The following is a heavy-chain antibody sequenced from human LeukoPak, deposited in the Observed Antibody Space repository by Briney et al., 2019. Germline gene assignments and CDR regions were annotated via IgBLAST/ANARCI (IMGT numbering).Heavy chain of an antibody. CDR3: AKALSPDLNGSGSYHDAFDI. V-gene: IGHV3-9*01. D-gene: IGHD3-10*01. CDR2: ISWNSGSI. Sequence: PGGSLRLSCAASGFTFDDYAMHWVRQAPGKGLEWVSGISWNSGSIGYADSVKGRFTISRDNAKNSLYLQMNSLRAEDTALYYCAKALSPDLNGSGSYHDAFDIWGQGTMVTVSS. J-gene: IGHJ3*02. CDR1: GFTFDDYA.